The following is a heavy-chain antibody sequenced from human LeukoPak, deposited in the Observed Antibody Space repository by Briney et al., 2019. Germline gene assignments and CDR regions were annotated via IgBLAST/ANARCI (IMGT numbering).Heavy chain of an antibody. Sequence: ASVKVSCKASGYTFTSYYMHWVRQAPGQGLEWMGIINPSGGSTSYAQKFQGRVTMTRDTSTSTVYMELSSLRSEDTAVYYCAREGPSRVTIFGVVISRAKRAMDVWGKGTTVTVSS. CDR1: GYTFTSYY. CDR3: AREGPSRVTIFGVVISRAKRAMDV. J-gene: IGHJ6*03. D-gene: IGHD3-3*01. CDR2: INPSGGST. V-gene: IGHV1-46*01.